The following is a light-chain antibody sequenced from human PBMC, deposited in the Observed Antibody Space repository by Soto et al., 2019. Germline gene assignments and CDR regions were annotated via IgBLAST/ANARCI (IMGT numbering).Light chain of an antibody. J-gene: IGLJ1*01. CDR3: SLYTGSSTPYV. Sequence: QSALTQPASVSGSPGQSITISCTGTSSDVGGYNYVSWYQQHPGKAPKLMIYEVSNRPSGVSNRFSGSKSGNTASLTISGLQAEYEADYYCSLYTGSSTPYVFGTGTKLTVL. CDR2: EVS. CDR1: SSDVGGYNY. V-gene: IGLV2-14*01.